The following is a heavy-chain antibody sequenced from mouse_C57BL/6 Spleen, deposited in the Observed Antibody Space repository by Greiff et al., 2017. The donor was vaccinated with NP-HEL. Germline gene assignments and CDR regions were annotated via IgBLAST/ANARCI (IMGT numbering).Heavy chain of an antibody. CDR2: IYPGDGDT. V-gene: IGHV1-80*01. D-gene: IGHD2-4*01. J-gene: IGHJ3*01. CDR1: GYAFSSYW. Sequence: QVQLQQSGAELVKPGASVKISCKASGYAFSSYWMNWVKQRPGKGLEWIGQIYPGDGDTNYNGKFKGKATLTADKSSSTAYMQLSSLTSEDSAVYFCARSHLYDYDASWFAYWGQGTLVTVSA. CDR3: ARSHLYDYDASWFAY.